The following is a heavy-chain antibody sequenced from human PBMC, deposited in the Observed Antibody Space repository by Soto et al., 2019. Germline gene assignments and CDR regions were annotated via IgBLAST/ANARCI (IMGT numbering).Heavy chain of an antibody. Sequence: VQLVESGGGLIQPGGSLKLSCAASGFTVVNNYMSWVRQAPGKGLEWVSLIYSTGTTKYADSVKGRFTVSRDNAKNTLYLQMNSLRAEDTAVYYCAKDGRGSGSHYNSFGYWGQGTLVTVSS. CDR2: IYSTGTT. V-gene: IGHV3-53*01. J-gene: IGHJ4*02. D-gene: IGHD3-10*01. CDR1: GFTVVNNY. CDR3: AKDGRGSGSHYNSFGY.